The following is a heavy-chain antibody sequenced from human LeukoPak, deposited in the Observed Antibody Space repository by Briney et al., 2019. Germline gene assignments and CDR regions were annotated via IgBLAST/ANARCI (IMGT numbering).Heavy chain of an antibody. D-gene: IGHD1-26*01. CDR3: ARGRELLYYFDY. V-gene: IGHV1-69*01. CDR2: IIPIFGTT. J-gene: IGHJ4*02. CDR1: GGTFSTYA. Sequence: PGASVKVSCKASGGTFSTYAINWVRQAPGQGLEWMGGIIPIFGTTNYAQKFQGRVTITADESTSTAYMELSGLRSEDTAVYYCARGRELLYYFDYWGQGTLVTVSS.